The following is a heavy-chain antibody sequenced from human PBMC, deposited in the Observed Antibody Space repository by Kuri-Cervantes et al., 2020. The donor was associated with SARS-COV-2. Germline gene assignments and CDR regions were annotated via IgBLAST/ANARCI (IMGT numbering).Heavy chain of an antibody. V-gene: IGHV3-23*01. J-gene: IGHJ6*02. D-gene: IGHD3-10*01. CDR2: ISGSGGST. CDR3: AKGISWFGELNIGVPYYYGMDV. Sequence: LTCAASGFTFSSYAMSWVRQAPGKGLEWVSAISGSGGSTYYADSVKGRFTISRDNSKNTLYLQMDSLRAEDTAVYYCAKGISWFGELNIGVPYYYGMDVWGQGTTVTVSS. CDR1: GFTFSSYA.